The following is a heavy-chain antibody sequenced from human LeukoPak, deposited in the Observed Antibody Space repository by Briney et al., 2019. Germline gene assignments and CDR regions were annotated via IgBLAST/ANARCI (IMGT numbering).Heavy chain of an antibody. CDR3: ARDRYYGSGSYTPQYYYYGMDV. V-gene: IGHV5-51*01. CDR1: GYSFTSYW. J-gene: IGHJ6*02. D-gene: IGHD3-10*01. CDR2: IYPGDSDT. Sequence: GESLKISCKGSGYSFTSYWIGWVRQMPGKGLEWMGIIYPGDSDTRYSPSFQGQVTISADKSISTAYLQWSSLKASDTAIYYCARDRYYGSGSYTPQYYYYGMDVWGQGTTVTVSS.